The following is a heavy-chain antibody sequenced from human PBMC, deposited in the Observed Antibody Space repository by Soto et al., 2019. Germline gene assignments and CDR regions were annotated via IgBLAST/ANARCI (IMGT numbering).Heavy chain of an antibody. Sequence: GASVKVSCKASGGTFSSYAISWVRQAPGQGLEWMGGIIPIFGTANYAQKFQGRVTITADESTSTAYMEPSSLRSEDTAVYYCARDEGIAAAGTPYYYGMDVWGQGTTVTVSS. J-gene: IGHJ6*02. D-gene: IGHD6-13*01. CDR2: IIPIFGTA. V-gene: IGHV1-69*13. CDR3: ARDEGIAAAGTPYYYGMDV. CDR1: GGTFSSYA.